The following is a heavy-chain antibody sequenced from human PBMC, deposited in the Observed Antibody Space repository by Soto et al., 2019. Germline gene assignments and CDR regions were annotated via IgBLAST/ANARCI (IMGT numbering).Heavy chain of an antibody. Sequence: QVQLQESGPGLVKPSETLSLTCTVSGGSISSYYWSWIRQPPGKGLEWIGYIYYSGRTNYNPSLKSRVTISVDTSKNQFSLKLSSVPAAETAVYYCARALIVTGYYIHDAFDIWGQGTMVTVSS. CDR1: GGSISSYY. D-gene: IGHD3-9*01. CDR2: IYYSGRT. J-gene: IGHJ3*02. V-gene: IGHV4-59*01. CDR3: ARALIVTGYYIHDAFDI.